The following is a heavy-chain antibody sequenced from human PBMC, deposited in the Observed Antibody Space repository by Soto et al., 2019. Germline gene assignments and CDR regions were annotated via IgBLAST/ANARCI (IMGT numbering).Heavy chain of an antibody. CDR2: IRSKPNTDVT. CDR1: GFTFSDSA. D-gene: IGHD2-15*01. Sequence: EVQLVESGGGLVQPGGSLKLSCAASGFTFSDSAMHWVRQASGKGLEWVGRIRSKPNTDVTAYAASVKGRFTISRDDSKNTAYLQMNSLKTEDTAVYYCTRHVDCSGGSCYSGYYYYMDVWGKGTTVTVSS. J-gene: IGHJ6*03. V-gene: IGHV3-73*01. CDR3: TRHVDCSGGSCYSGYYYYMDV.